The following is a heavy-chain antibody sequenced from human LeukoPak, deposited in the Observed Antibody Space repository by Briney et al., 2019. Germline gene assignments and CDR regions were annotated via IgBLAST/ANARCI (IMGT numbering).Heavy chain of an antibody. CDR1: GFTFSSYG. J-gene: IGHJ4*02. V-gene: IGHV3-33*01. CDR3: AREVGYCPNGVCFGD. D-gene: IGHD2-8*01. CDR2: IWYDGSNK. Sequence: PGGSLRLSCAASGFTFSSYGMHWVRQAPGKGLEWVAVIWYDGSNKYYADSVKGRFTISRDNSKNTLYLQMNSLRAEDTAVYYCAREVGYCPNGVCFGDWGQGTLVTVSS.